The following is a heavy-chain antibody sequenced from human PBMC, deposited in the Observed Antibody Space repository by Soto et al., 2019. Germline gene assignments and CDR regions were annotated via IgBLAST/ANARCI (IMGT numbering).Heavy chain of an antibody. J-gene: IGHJ4*02. D-gene: IGHD4-17*01. CDR3: ARRYGASFDY. Sequence: SETLSLTCTVFGGSISSYYWSWIRQPPGKGLEWIGYIYYSGSTNYNPSLKSRVTISVDTSKNQFSLKLSSVTAADTAVYYCARRYGASFDYWGQGTLVTVSS. CDR2: IYYSGST. CDR1: GGSISSYY. V-gene: IGHV4-59*01.